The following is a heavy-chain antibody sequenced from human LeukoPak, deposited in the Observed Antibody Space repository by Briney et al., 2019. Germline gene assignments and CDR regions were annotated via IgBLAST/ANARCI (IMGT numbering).Heavy chain of an antibody. Sequence: GGSLRLSCAASGFTFSNYAMSWVRQAPGKGLEWVSAISGSGGSTYYADSVKGRFTISRDNSKNTLYLQMNSLRADDTAVYYCAKDRGIVGATYYFDYWGQGTLVTVSS. CDR1: GFTFSNYA. CDR3: AKDRGIVGATYYFDY. D-gene: IGHD1-26*01. CDR2: ISGSGGST. V-gene: IGHV3-23*01. J-gene: IGHJ4*02.